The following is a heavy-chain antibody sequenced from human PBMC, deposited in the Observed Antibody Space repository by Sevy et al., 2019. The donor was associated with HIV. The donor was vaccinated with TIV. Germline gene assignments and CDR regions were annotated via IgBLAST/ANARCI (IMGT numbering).Heavy chain of an antibody. J-gene: IGHJ4*02. CDR2: IGYDGSNK. Sequence: RGCLRLSCAASGFTPSTYGMHWVRQAPGKGLEWVAVIGYDGSNKYYADSVKGRFTISRDNSKNTLFLQMDSLRADDTAVYYCARDARMYGDYLLAYFDSWGQGTLVCVSS. V-gene: IGHV3-33*01. D-gene: IGHD2-8*01. CDR3: ARDARMYGDYLLAYFDS. CDR1: GFTPSTYG.